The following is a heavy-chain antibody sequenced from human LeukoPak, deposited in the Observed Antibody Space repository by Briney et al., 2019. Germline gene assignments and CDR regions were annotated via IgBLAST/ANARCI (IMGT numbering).Heavy chain of an antibody. CDR1: GFTFSSYS. J-gene: IGHJ6*03. D-gene: IGHD2-2*01. CDR2: ISSSSSYI. Sequence: GGSLRLSCAASGFTFSSYSMNWVRQAPGKGLEWVSSISSSSSYIYYADSVKGRFTISRDNSKNTLYLQMNSLRAEDTAVYYCARRRTSWSDMDVWGKGTTVTVSS. V-gene: IGHV3-21*01. CDR3: ARRRTSWSDMDV.